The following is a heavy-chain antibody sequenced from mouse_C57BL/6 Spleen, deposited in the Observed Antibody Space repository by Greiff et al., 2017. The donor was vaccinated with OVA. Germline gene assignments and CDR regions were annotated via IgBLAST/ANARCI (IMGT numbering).Heavy chain of an antibody. D-gene: IGHD1-1*01. V-gene: IGHV1-69*01. CDR1: AYTFTSYW. J-gene: IGHJ2*01. CDR2: IDPSDSYT. Sequence: QVQLQQPGAELVMPGASVKLSCKASAYTFTSYWMHWVKQRPGQGLEWIGEIDPSDSYTNYNQKFKGKSTLTVDKSSSTAYMQLSSLTSEDSAVYYCARRSSYDDYWGQGTTLTVSS. CDR3: ARRSSYDDY.